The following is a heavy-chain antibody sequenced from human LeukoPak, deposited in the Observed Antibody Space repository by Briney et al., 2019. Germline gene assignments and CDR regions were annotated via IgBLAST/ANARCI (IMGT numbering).Heavy chain of an antibody. V-gene: IGHV4-31*03. D-gene: IGHD3-9*01. CDR2: IYYSGST. J-gene: IGHJ4*02. Sequence: PSQTLSLTCTVSGGSISSGGYYWSWIRQHPGKGLEWIGYIYYSGSTYYNPSLKSRVTISVDTSKNQFSLKLSSVTAADTAVYYCARAPIDYDILTGYQGSPSHFDYWGQGTLVTVSS. CDR1: GGSISSGGYY. CDR3: ARAPIDYDILTGYQGSPSHFDY.